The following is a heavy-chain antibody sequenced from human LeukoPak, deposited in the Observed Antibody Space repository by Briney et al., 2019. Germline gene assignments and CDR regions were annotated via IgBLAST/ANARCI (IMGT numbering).Heavy chain of an antibody. CDR1: GFTFSTYF. CDR3: VKDDSYYYDSSGYPH. Sequence: GGSLRLSCSASGFTFSTYFMHWVRQAPGKGLEYVSAISSNGGSTYYAVSVKGRFTISRDNSKDTLYLQMSSLRAEDTAVYHCVKDDSYYYDSSGYPHWGQGTLVTVSS. D-gene: IGHD3-22*01. J-gene: IGHJ4*02. CDR2: ISSNGGST. V-gene: IGHV3-64D*09.